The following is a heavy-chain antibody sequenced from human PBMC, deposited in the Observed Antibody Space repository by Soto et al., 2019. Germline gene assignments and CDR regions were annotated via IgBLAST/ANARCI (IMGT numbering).Heavy chain of an antibody. V-gene: IGHV1-24*01. CDR1: GYTLTELS. CDR2: FDPEDGET. J-gene: IGHJ5*02. Sequence: ASVKVSCKVSGYTLTELSMHWVRQAPGKGLEWMGGFDPEDGETIYAQKFQGRVTMTEDTSTDTAYMELSSLRSEDTAVYYCATEGYSSSWYWFAPWGQGTLVTVSS. D-gene: IGHD6-13*01. CDR3: ATEGYSSSWYWFAP.